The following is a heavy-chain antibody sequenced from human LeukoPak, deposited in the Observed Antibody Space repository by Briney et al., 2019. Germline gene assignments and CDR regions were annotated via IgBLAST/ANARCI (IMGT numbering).Heavy chain of an antibody. Sequence: ASVKVSCKASGGTFSSYAISWVRQAPGQGLEWMGRIIPIFGTANYAQKFQGRVTITTDESTSTDYMELSSLRSEDTAVYYCAREGEEDYYDSSGYPNYFDYWGQGTLVTVSS. V-gene: IGHV1-69*05. D-gene: IGHD3-22*01. CDR2: IIPIFGTA. CDR3: AREGEEDYYDSSGYPNYFDY. J-gene: IGHJ4*02. CDR1: GGTFSSYA.